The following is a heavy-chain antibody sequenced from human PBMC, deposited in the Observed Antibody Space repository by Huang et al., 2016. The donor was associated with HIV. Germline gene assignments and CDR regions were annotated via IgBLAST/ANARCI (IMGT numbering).Heavy chain of an antibody. V-gene: IGHV1-18*04. CDR2: VSTNNGDT. Sequence: QVQLVQSGGEVKKPGASVKVSCKASDYTFTSYGISWVRQAPGQGREWMGWVSTNNGDTNKAQKFQGRVTMTTDTYTSTACMELRSLRSDDTAGYYCGGSSGYWSFDYWGQGTLVTVSS. CDR1: DYTFTSYG. D-gene: IGHD3-22*01. J-gene: IGHJ4*02. CDR3: GGSSGYWSFDY.